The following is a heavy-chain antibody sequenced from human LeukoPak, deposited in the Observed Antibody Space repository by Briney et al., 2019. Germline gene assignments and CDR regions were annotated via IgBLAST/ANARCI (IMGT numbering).Heavy chain of an antibody. CDR3: ARERSSSSWTDFDY. CDR1: GGSISSYY. CDR2: IYYSGST. V-gene: IGHV4-59*01. J-gene: IGHJ4*02. D-gene: IGHD6-13*01. Sequence: SETLSLTCTVSGGSISSYYWSWLRQPPGKGLEWSGDIYYSGSTNYNPSLKSRVTISVDTSKNQFSLKLSSVTAADTAVYYCARERSSSSWTDFDYWGQGTLVTVSS.